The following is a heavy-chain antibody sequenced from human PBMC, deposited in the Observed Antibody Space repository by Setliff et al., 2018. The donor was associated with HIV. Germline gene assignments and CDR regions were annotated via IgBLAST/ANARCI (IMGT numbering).Heavy chain of an antibody. D-gene: IGHD3-22*01. CDR1: GGSINSYY. CDR2: IYTDENT. V-gene: IGHV4-4*07. Sequence: PSETLSLTCIVSGGSINSYYWSWIRQPAGKGLEWIGRIYTDENTNCNPSLKSRVTMSVDTSKNQLSLILTSATAADTAMYYCARDRNYQDTSGYWQVFDIWGQGTMVTVSS. CDR3: ARDRNYQDTSGYWQVFDI. J-gene: IGHJ3*02.